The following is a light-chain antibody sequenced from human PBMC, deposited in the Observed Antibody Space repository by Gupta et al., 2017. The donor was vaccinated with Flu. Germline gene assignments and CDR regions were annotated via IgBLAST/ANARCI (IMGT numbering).Light chain of an antibody. CDR3: QQYGSWWT. Sequence: DIQMTQSPSTLSASVGDRVTVTCRASQSIGNWLAWYQQRPGKAPKLLIYEASRLESGVPSRFSGSGSGTEFTLTSSSLQPDDFAAYYCQQYGSWWTFGQGTKVEIK. CDR2: EAS. V-gene: IGKV1-5*03. CDR1: QSIGNW. J-gene: IGKJ1*01.